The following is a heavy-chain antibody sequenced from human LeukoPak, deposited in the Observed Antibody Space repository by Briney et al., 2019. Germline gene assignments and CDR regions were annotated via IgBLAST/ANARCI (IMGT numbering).Heavy chain of an antibody. CDR1: GFTVSSNY. V-gene: IGHV3-53*01. Sequence: PGGPLRLSCAASGFTVSSNYMSWVRQAPGKGLEWVAVIYSGGSTYYADSVKGRFTISRDNSKNTLYLQMNSLRAEDTAVYYCARSCGGDCPYGYWGQGTLVTVSS. CDR3: ARSCGGDCPYGY. D-gene: IGHD2-21*02. J-gene: IGHJ4*02. CDR2: IYSGGST.